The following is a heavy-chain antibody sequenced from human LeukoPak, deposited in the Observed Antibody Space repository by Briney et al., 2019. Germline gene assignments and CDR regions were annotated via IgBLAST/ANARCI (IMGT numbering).Heavy chain of an antibody. CDR3: ARASGLDWGTYTYFDY. CDR1: GGSFSGYY. J-gene: IGHJ4*02. CDR2: INHSGST. D-gene: IGHD3-16*01. V-gene: IGHV4-34*01. Sequence: SETLSLTCAVYGGSFSGYYWSWVRQPPGKGLEWIGEINHSGSTNYNPSLKSRVTISVDTSKNQFSLKLSSVTAADTAVYYCARASGLDWGTYTYFDYWGQGTLVTVSS.